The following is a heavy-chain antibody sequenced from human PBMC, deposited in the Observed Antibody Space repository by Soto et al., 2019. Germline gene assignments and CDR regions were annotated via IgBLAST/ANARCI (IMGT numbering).Heavy chain of an antibody. D-gene: IGHD3-10*01. CDR2: ISDYNGNT. V-gene: IGHV1-18*01. J-gene: IGHJ6*02. Sequence: QVPLVQSGAEVKKPGASVKVSCKTSGYTFNNYGISWVRQAPGQGLEWMGWISDYNGNTNYAQKFQGRVTMTTDTSTKTVYMVLTSLRSDDTAVYYCARDGYYDSGSYGMDVWGRGTTVTVSS. CDR3: ARDGYYDSGSYGMDV. CDR1: GYTFNNYG.